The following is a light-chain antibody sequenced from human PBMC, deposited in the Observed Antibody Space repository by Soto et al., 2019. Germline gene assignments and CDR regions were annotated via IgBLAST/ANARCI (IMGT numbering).Light chain of an antibody. V-gene: IGLV1-40*01. Sequence: QSVRRQPPSVSVAPGQRVTISCTGSSSNIGAGYHVHWYQQLPGTAPKLLISDNNNRPSGVPDRFSGSKSGTSASLAISGLQAEDESDYYCQSFDTSLRGFVFGTGTKVTVL. CDR1: SSNIGAGYH. CDR2: DNN. CDR3: QSFDTSLRGFV. J-gene: IGLJ1*01.